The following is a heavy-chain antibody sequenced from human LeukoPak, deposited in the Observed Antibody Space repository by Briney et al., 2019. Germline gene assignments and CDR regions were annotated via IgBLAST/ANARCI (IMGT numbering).Heavy chain of an antibody. J-gene: IGHJ5*02. CDR1: GGIFSNYA. CDR3: LRRQALRGRHRAFDP. Sequence: GSSVKVSCKASGGIFSNYAISWVRQAPGQGLEWLGGIIPMFGTAKYAQKFQGRVTITTDESTTTAYMELISLRFEDTAVYYCLRRQALRGRHRAFDPWGQGTLVTATS. V-gene: IGHV1-69*05. D-gene: IGHD6-25*01. CDR2: IIPMFGTA.